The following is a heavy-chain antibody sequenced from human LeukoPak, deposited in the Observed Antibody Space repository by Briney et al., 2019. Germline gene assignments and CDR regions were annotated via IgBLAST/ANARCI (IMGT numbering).Heavy chain of an antibody. CDR1: GFTLSSYA. CDR2: ISLGGGGT. D-gene: IGHD2-2*01. Sequence: GESLRLSCAASGFTLSSYAMTWVRQAPGKGLEWVSSISLGGGGTYYADSVKGRFTVSRDNSKNILYLQMNSLRAGDTAVYSCAKDVFVDFASNSRFDYWGQGTLVTVSS. V-gene: IGHV3-23*01. CDR3: AKDVFVDFASNSRFDY. J-gene: IGHJ4*02.